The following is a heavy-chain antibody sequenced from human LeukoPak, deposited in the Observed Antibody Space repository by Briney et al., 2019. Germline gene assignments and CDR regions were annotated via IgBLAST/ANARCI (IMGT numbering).Heavy chain of an antibody. J-gene: IGHJ3*02. D-gene: IGHD6-13*01. Sequence: GGSLRLSCAASGFTFSNAWMSWVRQAPGKGLEWVGRIKSKTDGGTTDYAAPVKGRFAISRDDSKNTLYLQMNSLKTEDTAVYYCTTDSWQQLVGDAFDIWGQGTMVTVSS. CDR1: GFTFSNAW. CDR3: TTDSWQQLVGDAFDI. V-gene: IGHV3-15*01. CDR2: IKSKTDGGTT.